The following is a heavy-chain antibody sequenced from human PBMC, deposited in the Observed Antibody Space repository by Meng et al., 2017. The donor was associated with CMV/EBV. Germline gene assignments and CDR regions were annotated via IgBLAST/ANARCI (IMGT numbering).Heavy chain of an antibody. D-gene: IGHD2-2*01. Sequence: LTGAASGFTFSSYEMNWVRQAPGKGLEWVSYISSSGSTIYYADSVKGRFTISRDNAKNSLYLQMNSLRAEDTAVYYCARDDATSYYYYYRMDVWGQGTTVTVSS. CDR1: GFTFSSYE. J-gene: IGHJ6*02. V-gene: IGHV3-48*03. CDR2: ISSSGSTI. CDR3: ARDDATSYYYYYRMDV.